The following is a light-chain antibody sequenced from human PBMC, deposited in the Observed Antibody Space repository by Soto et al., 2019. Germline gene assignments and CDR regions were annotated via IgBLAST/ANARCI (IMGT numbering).Light chain of an antibody. CDR3: TAYPGRNHFLV. V-gene: IGLV2-8*01. CDR2: EVS. J-gene: IGLJ2*01. CDR1: SSDVCGYNY. Sequence: QSALTQPPSASGSPGQSVTISCTGTSSDVCGYNYVSWYQQHTGKAPKLMIYEVSKRPSGVPDRFSGSKSDNAASLTDSGLQAEDKSASYCTAYPGRNHFLVLGGVTKLTVL.